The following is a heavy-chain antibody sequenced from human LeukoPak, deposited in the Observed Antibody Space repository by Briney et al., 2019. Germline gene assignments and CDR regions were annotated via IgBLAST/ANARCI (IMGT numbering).Heavy chain of an antibody. D-gene: IGHD3-16*01. J-gene: IGHJ6*02. CDR3: AKDESTGGFAPGYFYGMGV. CDR2: ISWSGTTT. CDR1: GFRFDDYG. Sequence: GRSLRLSCVVSGFRFDDYGMHWVRQAPGKGLEWVSGISWSGTTTGYADSVKGRFTISRDSAKNSLYLQMDRLRVEDTGLYYCAKDESTGGFAPGYFYGMGVWGQGTTVTVSS. V-gene: IGHV3-9*01.